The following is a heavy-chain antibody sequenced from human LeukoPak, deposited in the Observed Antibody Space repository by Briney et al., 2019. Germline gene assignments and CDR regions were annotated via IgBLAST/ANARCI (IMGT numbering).Heavy chain of an antibody. CDR2: ISYDGSNK. CDR1: GFTFCSYA. V-gene: IGHV3-30*04. D-gene: IGHD2-15*01. Sequence: GGSLRLSCAASGFTFCSYAMHWVRQAPGKGLEGGVVISYDGSNKYYADSVRGRFTISRDNSKNTLYLQMNSLRAEDTAVYYCARDHCSGGSCYFLLSYGMDVWGQGPTVTVSS. CDR3: ARDHCSGGSCYFLLSYGMDV. J-gene: IGHJ6*02.